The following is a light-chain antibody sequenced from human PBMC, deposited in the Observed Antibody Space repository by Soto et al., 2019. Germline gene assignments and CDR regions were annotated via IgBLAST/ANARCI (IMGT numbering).Light chain of an antibody. J-gene: IGLJ2*01. CDR1: SSNIGNNY. V-gene: IGLV1-51*01. CDR3: GTWDSSLSGVV. CDR2: GNN. Sequence: QSVLTQPPSVSAAPGQKVTISCSGSSSNIGNNYVSWHQHLPVAAPTVLIYGNNKRPSGIPDRFSASKSGTSATLDITGLQTGDEADYYCGTWDSSLSGVVLGGGTKVTVL.